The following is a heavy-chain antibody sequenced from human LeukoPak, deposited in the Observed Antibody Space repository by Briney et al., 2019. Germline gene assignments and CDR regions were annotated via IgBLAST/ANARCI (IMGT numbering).Heavy chain of an antibody. D-gene: IGHD5-18*01. CDR2: INHSGST. V-gene: IGHV4-34*01. CDR1: GGSFSGDY. J-gene: IGHJ4*02. CDR3: ARGIQLWLLNLYYFDY. Sequence: SETLSLTCAVYGGSFSGDYWSWVRQPPGKGLEWIGEINHSGSTNYNPSLKSRVTISVDTSKNQFSLKLSSVTAADTAVYYCARGIQLWLLNLYYFDYWGQGTLVTVSS.